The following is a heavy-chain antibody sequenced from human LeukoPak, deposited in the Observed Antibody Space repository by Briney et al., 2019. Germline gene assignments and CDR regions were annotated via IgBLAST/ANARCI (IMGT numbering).Heavy chain of an antibody. CDR3: ARSDQPLLYSYAL. CDR2: IYYSGST. CDR1: GGSISSYY. D-gene: IGHD2-2*01. J-gene: IGHJ5*02. Sequence: ASETLSLTCTVSGGSISSYYWSWIRQPPGKGLEWIGYIYYSGSTNYNPSLKSRVTILVDTSKNQFSLKLSSLTAADTAVYYCARSDQPLLYSYALWGQGILVTVSS. V-gene: IGHV4-59*01.